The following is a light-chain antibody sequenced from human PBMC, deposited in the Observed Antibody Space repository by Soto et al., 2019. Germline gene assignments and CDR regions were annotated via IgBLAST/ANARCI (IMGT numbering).Light chain of an antibody. CDR3: QQYSNWHLS. J-gene: IGKJ5*01. Sequence: EVVVTQSPATRCSSPGEGSTLSCRASQSVSSYLAWYQQNPGQVPRLLIYDASNRATGIPARFSGSGSGTAFTLTISSLEPEDFAVYYCQQYSNWHLSLGKGTRLEL. CDR1: QSVSSY. CDR2: DAS. V-gene: IGKV3-11*01.